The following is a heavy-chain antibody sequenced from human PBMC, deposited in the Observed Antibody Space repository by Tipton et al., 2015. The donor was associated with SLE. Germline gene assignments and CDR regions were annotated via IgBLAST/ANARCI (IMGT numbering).Heavy chain of an antibody. CDR3: ASLYGSGSYYASFDY. CDR2: IRYDGSNK. J-gene: IGHJ4*02. V-gene: IGHV3-30*02. D-gene: IGHD3-10*01. CDR1: GFTFSSYG. Sequence: SLRLSCAASGFTFSSYGMHWVRQAPGKGLEWVAFIRYDGSNKYYADSVKGRFTISRDNSKNTLYLQMNSLRAEDTAVYYCASLYGSGSYYASFDYWGQGTLVTVSS.